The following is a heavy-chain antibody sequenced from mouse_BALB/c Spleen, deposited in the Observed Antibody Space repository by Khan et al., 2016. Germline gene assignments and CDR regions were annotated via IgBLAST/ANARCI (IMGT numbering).Heavy chain of an antibody. CDR2: INTHTGVP. CDR1: GYTFTTAG. V-gene: IGHV9-4*02. CDR3: ARGYGYIYAMDY. Sequence: QIQLVQSGPELKKPGETVRISCKASGYTFTTAGIQWVQKMPGKGLKWIGWINTHTGVPKYAEDFTGRFAFSLETSASTAYLQISNLKNEDTAMYFGARGYGYIYAMDYWGQGTSVTVSS. D-gene: IGHD2-2*01. J-gene: IGHJ4*01.